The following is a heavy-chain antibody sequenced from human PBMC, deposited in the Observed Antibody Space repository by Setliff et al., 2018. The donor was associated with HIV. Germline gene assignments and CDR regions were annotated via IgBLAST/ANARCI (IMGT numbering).Heavy chain of an antibody. CDR2: FDPEDGET. CDR1: GYILTELS. V-gene: IGHV1-24*01. CDR3: STSPRGLGVAATGRRYLHH. D-gene: IGHD6-19*01. J-gene: IGHJ1*01. Sequence: GASVKVSCKVSGYILTELSRHWVRQAPGKGLEWMGGFDPEDGETISAQKFQGRVTMTEDTYTDTAYMELRSLRSEDTAVYYCSTSPRGLGVAATGRRYLHHWGRGTLVTVSS.